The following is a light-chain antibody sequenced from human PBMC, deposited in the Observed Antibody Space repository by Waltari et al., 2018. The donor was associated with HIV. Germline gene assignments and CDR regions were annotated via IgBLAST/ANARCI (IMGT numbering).Light chain of an antibody. CDR2: DAS. CDR3: QQHSDWLCT. V-gene: IGKV3-15*01. J-gene: IGKJ2*02. Sequence: EIVMTQSPSSLSVSPGETATLSCRANRGLNTHLAWYHQRPGQSPRILLYDASTRVTGIPDNFSGSGSGSQFILTIRNFRSVDSGIYYCQQHSDWLCTFGRGAKLEI. CDR1: RGLNTH.